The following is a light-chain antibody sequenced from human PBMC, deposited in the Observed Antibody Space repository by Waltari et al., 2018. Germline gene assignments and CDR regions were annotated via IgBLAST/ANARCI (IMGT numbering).Light chain of an antibody. CDR1: QSITTW. CDR3: QHYNSYSGDT. V-gene: IGKV1-5*03. J-gene: IGKJ2*01. Sequence: DIQMTQSPSTLSASVGDRVIITCRASQSITTWLAWYQQKPGKAPKLLIYKTSTLESGVPSRFSGSGSGTEFTLTISSLQPDDFATYYCQHYNSYSGDTFGQGTKLE. CDR2: KTS.